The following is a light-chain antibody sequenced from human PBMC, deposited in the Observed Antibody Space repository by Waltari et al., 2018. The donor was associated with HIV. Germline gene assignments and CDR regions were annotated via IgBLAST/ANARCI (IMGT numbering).Light chain of an antibody. CDR1: QSVSSN. CDR3: QQYNDWPRGP. J-gene: IGKJ2*01. V-gene: IGKV3-15*01. CDR2: RAS. Sequence: EIVLTQSPATLSVSPGERATLSCRASQSVSSNLAWYQQKPGQAPRLLIYRASTRTTGIPARFSGSGSGTEFTLTISSLQSEDFAGYYCQQYNDWPRGPFGQGTRLEIK.